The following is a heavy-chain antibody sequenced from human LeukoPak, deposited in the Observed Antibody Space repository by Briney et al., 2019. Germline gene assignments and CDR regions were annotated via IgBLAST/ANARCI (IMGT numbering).Heavy chain of an antibody. Sequence: GGSLRLSCTTSGFTFGDYAMSWIRQAPGKGLEWVGFIRSKAYGETADYAASVKGRFTISRDDSKAIAYLQMNSLKTEDTAVYHCTRDRGAYNLYDYWGQGTLVTVSS. CDR2: IRSKAYGETA. V-gene: IGHV3-49*03. CDR1: GFTFGDYA. D-gene: IGHD1-1*01. CDR3: TRDRGAYNLYDY. J-gene: IGHJ4*02.